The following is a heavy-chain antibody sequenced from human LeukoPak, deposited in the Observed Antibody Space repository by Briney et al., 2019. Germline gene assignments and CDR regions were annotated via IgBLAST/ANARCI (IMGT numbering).Heavy chain of an antibody. Sequence: GGSLRLSCTTSGFTFGDYAMSWIRQAPGKGLEWVGFIRSKAYGETADYAASVKGRFTISRDDSKAIAYLQMNSLKTEDTAVYHCTRDRGAYNLYDYWGQGTLVTVSS. CDR2: IRSKAYGETA. V-gene: IGHV3-49*03. CDR1: GFTFGDYA. D-gene: IGHD1-1*01. CDR3: TRDRGAYNLYDY. J-gene: IGHJ4*02.